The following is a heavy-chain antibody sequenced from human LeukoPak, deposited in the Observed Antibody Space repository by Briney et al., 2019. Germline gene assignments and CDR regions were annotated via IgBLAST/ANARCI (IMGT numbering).Heavy chain of an antibody. Sequence: PSETLSLTCTVSGGSISSYYWSWIRQPPGKGLEWIAYIYYSGNTDYNPSLKSRVTISLDTSKNQFSLKLSSVTAADTAVYYCARHDPIVGTPDAFDIWAKGQWSPSLQ. CDR1: GGSISSYY. V-gene: IGHV4-59*08. CDR3: ARHDPIVGTPDAFDI. CDR2: IYYSGNT. D-gene: IGHD1-26*01. J-gene: IGHJ3*02.